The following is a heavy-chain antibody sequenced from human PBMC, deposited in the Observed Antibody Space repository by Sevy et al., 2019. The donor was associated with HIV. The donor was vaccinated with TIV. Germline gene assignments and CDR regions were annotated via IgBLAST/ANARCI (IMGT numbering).Heavy chain of an antibody. D-gene: IGHD1-26*01. CDR3: ARAPRSIVGATYYYYGMDV. CDR1: GFTVSSNY. Sequence: GGSLRLSCAASGFTVSSNYMSWVRQAPGKGLEWVSVIYSGGSTYYADSVKGRFTISRDNSKNTLDLQRNSLRAEDTAVYYCARAPRSIVGATYYYYGMDVWGQGTTVTVSS. J-gene: IGHJ6*02. CDR2: IYSGGST. V-gene: IGHV3-53*01.